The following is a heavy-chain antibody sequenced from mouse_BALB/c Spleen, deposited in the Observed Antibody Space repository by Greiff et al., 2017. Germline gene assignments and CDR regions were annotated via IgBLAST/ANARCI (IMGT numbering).Heavy chain of an antibody. Sequence: DVMLVESGGGLVKPGGSLKLSCAASGFTFSSYAMSWVRQTPEKRLEWVASISSGGSTYYPDSVKGRFTISRDNARNILYLQMSSLRSEDTAMYYCATNYYDYFDYWGQGTTLTVSS. D-gene: IGHD1-1*01. V-gene: IGHV5-6-5*01. CDR2: ISSGGST. J-gene: IGHJ2*01. CDR3: ATNYYDYFDY. CDR1: GFTFSSYA.